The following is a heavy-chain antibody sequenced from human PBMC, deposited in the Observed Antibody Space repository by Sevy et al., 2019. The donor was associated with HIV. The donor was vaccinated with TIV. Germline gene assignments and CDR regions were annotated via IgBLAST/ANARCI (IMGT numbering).Heavy chain of an antibody. CDR2: IYHTGST. J-gene: IGHJ4*02. Sequence: SETLSLTCAVSGDSITSGAHSWSWIRQPPGKGLEWIGYIYHTGSTYYNPSLKSRVTISVDRSKNHFSLNLISVTAADTVVYYCATFTSGGIYFDYWGQGILVTVSS. CDR3: ATFTSGGIYFDY. CDR1: GDSITSGAHS. V-gene: IGHV4-30-2*01.